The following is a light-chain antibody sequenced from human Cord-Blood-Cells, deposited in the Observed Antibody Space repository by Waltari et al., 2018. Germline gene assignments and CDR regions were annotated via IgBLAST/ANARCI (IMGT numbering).Light chain of an antibody. Sequence: EIVLTPSPATLSVSPGERATLSCRASQCVSSNLAWYQQKPGQAPRLLTYGASTRATGIPARFSGSGSGTEFTLTISSLQSEDFAVYYCQQYNNWPITFGQGTRLEIK. V-gene: IGKV3-15*01. CDR3: QQYNNWPIT. J-gene: IGKJ5*01. CDR2: GAS. CDR1: QCVSSN.